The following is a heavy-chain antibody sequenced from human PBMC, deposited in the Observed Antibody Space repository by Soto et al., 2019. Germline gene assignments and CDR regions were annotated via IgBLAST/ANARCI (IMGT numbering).Heavy chain of an antibody. CDR3: ASDLDASGSYYTYS. CDR1: GYTFSSIG. J-gene: IGHJ4*02. V-gene: IGHV1-18*01. D-gene: IGHD3-10*01. Sequence: ASVKVSCKTSGYTFSSIGISWVRQAPGQGLEWMGWISPHKDNTYYAQRLQGRVTMTTDTSTSTAYMELRSLRSDDTAVYFCASDLDASGSYYTYSWGQGTLVTVSS. CDR2: ISPHKDNT.